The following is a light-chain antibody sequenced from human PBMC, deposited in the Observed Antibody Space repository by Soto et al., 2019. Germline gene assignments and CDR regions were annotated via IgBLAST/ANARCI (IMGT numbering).Light chain of an antibody. V-gene: IGKV1-5*01. CDR3: QKYDSFSVT. Sequence: DIQMTPSPSTLSASVLYTVSITFRSSQRMSGWLAWHQQKPGKAPKLLIYDVSALKRGVPPRFSGSGSGTEFTLTISSLQPDDFATYYCQKYDSFSVTFGQGTKVDIK. J-gene: IGKJ1*01. CDR2: DVS. CDR1: QRMSGW.